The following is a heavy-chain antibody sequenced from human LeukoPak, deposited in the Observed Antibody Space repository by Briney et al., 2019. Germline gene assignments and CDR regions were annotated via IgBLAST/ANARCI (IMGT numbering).Heavy chain of an antibody. D-gene: IGHD6-6*01. V-gene: IGHV3-9*01. CDR2: ISWNSGSI. Sequence: GRSLRLSCAASGFTFDDYAMHWVRQAPGKGLEWVSGISWNSGSIGYADSVKGRFTISRDNAKTSLYLQMNSLRAEDTALYYCAKDTRDSSSSAYFDYWGQGTLVTVSS. CDR1: GFTFDDYA. J-gene: IGHJ4*02. CDR3: AKDTRDSSSSAYFDY.